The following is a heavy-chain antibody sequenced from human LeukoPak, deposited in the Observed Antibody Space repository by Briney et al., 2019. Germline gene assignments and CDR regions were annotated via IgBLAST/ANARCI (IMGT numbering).Heavy chain of an antibody. Sequence: TSETLSLTCAVYGGSFSGYYWSWIRQPPGKGLEWIGEINHSGSTNYNPSLKSRVTISVDTSKNQFSLKLSSVTAADTAVYYCARGRAVAGWSRYYFDYCGQGTLVTVSS. CDR1: GGSFSGYY. D-gene: IGHD6-19*01. CDR2: INHSGST. J-gene: IGHJ4*02. V-gene: IGHV4-34*01. CDR3: ARGRAVAGWSRYYFDY.